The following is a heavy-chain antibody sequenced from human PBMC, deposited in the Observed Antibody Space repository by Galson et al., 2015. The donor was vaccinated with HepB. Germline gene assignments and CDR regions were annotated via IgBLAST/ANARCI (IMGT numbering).Heavy chain of an antibody. D-gene: IGHD5-12*01. Sequence: ETLSLTCTVSGGSISSNYWSWLRQPPGKGPEWIAYISDSGTTDYNPSLRSRVHISIDTSRNQFSLKLSSVTAADTALYYCARLTGYAFYNWFDPWSQGTRVTVSS. J-gene: IGHJ5*02. CDR1: GGSISSNY. CDR2: ISDSGTT. CDR3: ARLTGYAFYNWFDP. V-gene: IGHV4-59*01.